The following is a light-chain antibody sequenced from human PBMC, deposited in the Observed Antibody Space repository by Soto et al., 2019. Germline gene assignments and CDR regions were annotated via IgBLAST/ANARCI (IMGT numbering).Light chain of an antibody. Sequence: DIQMTQSPSTLSASVGDRVTITCRASQSISTWLAWYQQEPGKAPKLLIHKASSLQSGVPSRFSGSGSGTYFTLTISSLHPDDFATYYCQQYNSYSPTFGQGTRXE. V-gene: IGKV1-5*03. CDR3: QQYNSYSPT. J-gene: IGKJ1*01. CDR2: KAS. CDR1: QSISTW.